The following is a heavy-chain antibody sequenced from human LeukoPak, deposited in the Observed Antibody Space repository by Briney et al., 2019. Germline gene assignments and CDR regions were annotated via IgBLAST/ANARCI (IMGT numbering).Heavy chain of an antibody. CDR3: ARAPGIVGTTPFGNY. V-gene: IGHV4-61*03. Sequence: SETPSLTCSVFGGSVSSGSYYWSWIRQSPGKGLEWIGCIYYSGSTNYNPSLRGRVAMSIDTSKNHFSLRLISVTAADTAIYYCARAPGIVGTTPFGNYWGRGTLVTASS. D-gene: IGHD1-26*01. CDR2: IYYSGST. J-gene: IGHJ4*02. CDR1: GGSVSSGSYY.